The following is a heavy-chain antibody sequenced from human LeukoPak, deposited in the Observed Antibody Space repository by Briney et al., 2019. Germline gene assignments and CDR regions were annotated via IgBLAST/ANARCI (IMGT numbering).Heavy chain of an antibody. V-gene: IGHV3-49*04. CDR3: TRVGSSSSFDY. CDR1: GFTLGDYA. D-gene: IGHD6-6*01. Sequence: PGGSLRLSCTASGFTLGDYAMSWVRQAPGKGLEWVGFIRSKAYGGTTEYAASVKGRFTISRDDSKSIAYLQMNSLKTEDTAVYYCTRVGSSSSFDYWGQGTLVTVSS. J-gene: IGHJ4*02. CDR2: IRSKAYGGTT.